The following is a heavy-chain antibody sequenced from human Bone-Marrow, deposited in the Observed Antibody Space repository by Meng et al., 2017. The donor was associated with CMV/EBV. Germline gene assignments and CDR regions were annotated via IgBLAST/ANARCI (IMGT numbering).Heavy chain of an antibody. J-gene: IGHJ4*02. Sequence: LTCAVYGGSFSGYYRGWDRQPPRKGLEWIGEINHSGSTNYNPSLKSRVTISVDTSKNQFSLKLSSVTAADTAVYYCARRVEDSSGYCYWGQGTLVTVSS. CDR1: GGSFSGYY. CDR2: INHSGST. V-gene: IGHV4-34*01. CDR3: ARRVEDSSGYCY. D-gene: IGHD3-22*01.